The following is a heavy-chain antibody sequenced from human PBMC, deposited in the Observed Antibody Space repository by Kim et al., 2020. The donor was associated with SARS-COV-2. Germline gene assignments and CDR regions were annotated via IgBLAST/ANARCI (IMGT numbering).Heavy chain of an antibody. CDR3: ARDLGGADV. D-gene: IGHD3-16*01. CDR2: GVGQ. V-gene: IGHV3-23*01. Sequence: GVGQDYADSVKGRFSISRDNSNNTVFLQMNSLRGDDTAVYYCARDLGGADVWGQGTTVIVSS. J-gene: IGHJ6*02.